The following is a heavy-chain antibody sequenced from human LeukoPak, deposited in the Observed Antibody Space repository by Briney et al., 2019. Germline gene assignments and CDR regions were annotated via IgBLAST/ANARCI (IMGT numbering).Heavy chain of an antibody. V-gene: IGHV3-21*01. Sequence: GSLRLSCAASGFTFSSYSMNWVRQAPGKGLEWVSSISSSSSYIYYADSVKGRFTISRDNANNSLYLQMNSLRAEDTAVYYCARSGGLQKFDYWGQGTLVTVSS. CDR1: GFTFSSYS. J-gene: IGHJ4*02. CDR2: ISSSSSYI. CDR3: ARSGGLQKFDY. D-gene: IGHD4-11*01.